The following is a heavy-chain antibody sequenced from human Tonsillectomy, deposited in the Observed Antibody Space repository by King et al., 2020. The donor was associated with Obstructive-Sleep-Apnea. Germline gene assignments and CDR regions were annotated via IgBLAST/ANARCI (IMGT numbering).Heavy chain of an antibody. CDR2: IDPYSGDT. CDR3: ARRDGEPAFDY. D-gene: IGHD3-10*01. CDR1: GYTFTGFY. J-gene: IGHJ4*02. Sequence: QLVQSGAEVKKPGASVKVSCMPSGYTFTGFYIHWVRQAPGQGLEWMGWIDPYSGDTNFAQKFQGRVTMTRDTSISTAYMELSRLKSDDTAVYYCARRDGEPAFDYWGQGTLVTVSS. V-gene: IGHV1-2*02.